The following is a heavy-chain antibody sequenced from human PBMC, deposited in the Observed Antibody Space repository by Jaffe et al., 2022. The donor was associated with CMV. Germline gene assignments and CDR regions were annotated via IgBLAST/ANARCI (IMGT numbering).Heavy chain of an antibody. CDR1: GFTFSSYS. J-gene: IGHJ6*02. CDR2: ISSSSSYI. D-gene: IGHD2-2*01. CDR3: ARDPVEYQLLSGAPTGMDV. V-gene: IGHV3-21*01. Sequence: EVQLVESGGGLVKPGGSLRLSCAASGFTFSSYSMNWVRQAPGKGLEWVSSISSSSSYIYYADSVKGRFTISRDNAKNSLYLQMNSLRAEDTAVYYCARDPVEYQLLSGAPTGMDVWGQGTTVTVSS.